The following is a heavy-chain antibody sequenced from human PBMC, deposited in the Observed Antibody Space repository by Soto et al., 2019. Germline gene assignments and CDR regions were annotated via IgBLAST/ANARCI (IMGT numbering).Heavy chain of an antibody. Sequence: PGGSLRLSCAASGFTFSSYWMHWVRQAPGKGLVWVSRINSDGSSTSYADSVKGRFTISRDNAKNTLYLQMNSLRAEDTAVYYCARGYDFWSGYPHYFDYWGQGTLVTVSS. J-gene: IGHJ4*02. D-gene: IGHD3-3*01. V-gene: IGHV3-74*01. CDR1: GFTFSSYW. CDR2: INSDGSST. CDR3: ARGYDFWSGYPHYFDY.